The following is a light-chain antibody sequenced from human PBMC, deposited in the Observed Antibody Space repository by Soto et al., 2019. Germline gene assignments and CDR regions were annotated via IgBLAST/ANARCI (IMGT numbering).Light chain of an antibody. J-gene: IGKJ4*01. CDR1: QSVSRN. CDR2: LAS. V-gene: IGKV3-15*01. CDR3: QQWNNSFPLT. Sequence: EIVMTQSPATLSVSPGERATLSCRASQSVSRNLAWYQHKAGQAPRLLIYLASTRATGIPARFSGSGSGTEFTLTIDSLQSEDFAVYYCQQWNNSFPLTFGGGTKVDIK.